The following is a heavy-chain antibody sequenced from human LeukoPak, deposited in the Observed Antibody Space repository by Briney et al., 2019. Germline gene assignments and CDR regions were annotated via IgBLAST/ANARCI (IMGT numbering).Heavy chain of an antibody. CDR3: AKGETAAAGPFFDY. CDR2: ISSSAGNT. CDR1: GFIVSSNY. J-gene: IGHJ4*02. V-gene: IGHV3-23*01. Sequence: GGSLRLSCAVSGFIVSSNYMTWVRQAPGKGLEWVSAISSSAGNTYYADSVKGQFTISRDNSQNTLYLQMNSLRVDDTAVYYCAKGETAAAGPFFDYWGQGTLVTVSS. D-gene: IGHD6-13*01.